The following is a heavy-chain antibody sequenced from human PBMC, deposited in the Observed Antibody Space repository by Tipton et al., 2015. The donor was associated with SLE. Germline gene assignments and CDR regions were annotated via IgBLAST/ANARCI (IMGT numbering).Heavy chain of an antibody. D-gene: IGHD1-1*01. J-gene: IGHJ4*02. CDR1: GASISSSGYS. CDR3: ASKISLTTDN. CDR2: LYYSGNT. Sequence: TLSLTCTVSGASISSSGYSWGWIRQPPGKGLEWIGCLYYSGNTYYKPSLKSRVTISADTSKNQLSLRLSSVTAADSAVYYCASKISLTTDNWGQGALVTVSS. V-gene: IGHV4-39*07.